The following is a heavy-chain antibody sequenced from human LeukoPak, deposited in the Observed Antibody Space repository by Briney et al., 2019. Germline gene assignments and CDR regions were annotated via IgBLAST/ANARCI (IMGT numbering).Heavy chain of an antibody. CDR2: IWYDGSNK. CDR3: ARAQAYYPYDY. D-gene: IGHD3-10*01. J-gene: IGHJ4*02. V-gene: IGHV3-33*01. Sequence: GRSLRLSCAASGFTFSSYGMHWVRQAPGKGLEWVAVIWYDGSNKYYADSVKGRFTISRDNSKNTLYLQMNSLRAEDTAEYYCARAQAYYPYDYWGQGTLVTVSS. CDR1: GFTFSSYG.